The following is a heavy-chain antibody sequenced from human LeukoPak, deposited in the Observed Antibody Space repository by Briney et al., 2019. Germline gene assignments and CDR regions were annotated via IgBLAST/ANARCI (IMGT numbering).Heavy chain of an antibody. CDR2: ISGSGSTI. J-gene: IGHJ4*02. CDR3: ARVRSGYSHENYFDY. CDR1: GFTFSNYW. D-gene: IGHD5-18*01. Sequence: GGSLRLSCAASGFTFSNYWMTWVRQAQGKGLEWVSYISGSGSTIYYADSVKGRFTISRDNAKDSLYLQMNSLRAEDTAVYYCARVRSGYSHENYFDYWGQGTLVTVSS. V-gene: IGHV3-48*04.